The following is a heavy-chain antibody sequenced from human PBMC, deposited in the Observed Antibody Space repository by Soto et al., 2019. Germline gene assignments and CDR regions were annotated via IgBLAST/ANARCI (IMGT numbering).Heavy chain of an antibody. Sequence: QVQLVQSGAEVKKPGSSVKVSWKASGGTFSSYAISWVRQAPGRGLEWMGGIIPIFGTANYAQKFQGRVTITADESTSTAYMELSSLRSEDTAVYYCAREIGDYGGNSPYFDYWGQGTLVTVSS. D-gene: IGHD4-17*01. CDR1: GGTFSSYA. CDR2: IIPIFGTA. CDR3: AREIGDYGGNSPYFDY. V-gene: IGHV1-69*01. J-gene: IGHJ4*02.